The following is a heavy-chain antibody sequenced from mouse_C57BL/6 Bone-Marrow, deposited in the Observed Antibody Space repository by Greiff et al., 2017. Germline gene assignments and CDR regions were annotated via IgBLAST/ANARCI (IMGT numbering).Heavy chain of an antibody. Sequence: VKLQQPGAELVKPGASVKMSCKASGYTFTSYWITWVKQRPGQGLEWIGDIYPGSGSTNYNEKFKSKATLTVDTSSSTAYMQLSSLTSEDSAVYYCARRGGTAQATDYAMDYWGQGTSVTVSS. D-gene: IGHD3-2*02. CDR1: GYTFTSYW. CDR2: IYPGSGST. CDR3: ARRGGTAQATDYAMDY. V-gene: IGHV1-55*01. J-gene: IGHJ4*01.